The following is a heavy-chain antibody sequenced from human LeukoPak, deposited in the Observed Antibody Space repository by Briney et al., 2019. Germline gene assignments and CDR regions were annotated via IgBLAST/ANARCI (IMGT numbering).Heavy chain of an antibody. CDR1: GYTFTGYY. CDR2: INPNSGGT. D-gene: IGHD3-3*01. J-gene: IGHJ4*02. CDR3: ARKKDYTYYFDY. Sequence: ASVKVSCKASGYTFTGYYMHWVRQAPGQGLEWMRWINPNSGGTNYAQKFQGRVTMTRDTSISTAYMELSRLRSDDTAVYYCARKKDYTYYFDYWGQGTLVTVSS. V-gene: IGHV1-2*02.